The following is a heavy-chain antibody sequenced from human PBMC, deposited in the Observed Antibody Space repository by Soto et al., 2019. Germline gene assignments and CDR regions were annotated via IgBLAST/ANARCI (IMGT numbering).Heavy chain of an antibody. CDR2: ISGTGSST. J-gene: IGHJ4*02. CDR3: AKGRQWLVYYFDY. Sequence: GSLSLSCEGSGFTFSTSAMSWVRQVPGKGLEWVSGISGTGSSTYYADSVKGRFSISRDNSKNTVYLQMNSLRADDTAEYYCAKGRQWLVYYFDYWGPGILVTVSS. CDR1: GFTFSTSA. V-gene: IGHV3-23*01. D-gene: IGHD6-19*01.